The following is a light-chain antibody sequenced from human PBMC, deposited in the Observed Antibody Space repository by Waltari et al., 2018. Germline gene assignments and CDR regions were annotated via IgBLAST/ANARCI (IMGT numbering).Light chain of an antibody. Sequence: DIQMTQSPSSLSASVGDRVTITCRASQSISNYLNWYQHKPGTAPELLIYAASSLQGGVPSRFSGSGSETDFTLAISSLQREDFATYYCQQSYTTPRTFGQGTKVEIK. V-gene: IGKV1-39*01. J-gene: IGKJ1*01. CDR3: QQSYTTPRT. CDR2: AAS. CDR1: QSISNY.